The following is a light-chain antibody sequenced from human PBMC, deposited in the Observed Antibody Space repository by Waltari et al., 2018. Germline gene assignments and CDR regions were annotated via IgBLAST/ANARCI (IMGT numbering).Light chain of an antibody. CDR1: SSDVGGYNF. CDR2: DVT. V-gene: IGLV2-14*03. CDR3: SSYTTSSTYV. Sequence: QSALTQPASVSGSPGQSITISCTGTSSDVGGYNFVSWYQQHPGKVPKLIIYDVTNRPSGFSNRFSGSKSRNTASLTISGLQAEDEADYYCSSYTTSSTYVFGTGTKVTVL. J-gene: IGLJ1*01.